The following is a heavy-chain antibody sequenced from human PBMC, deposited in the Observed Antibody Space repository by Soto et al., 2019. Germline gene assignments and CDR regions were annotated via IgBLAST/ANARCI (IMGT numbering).Heavy chain of an antibody. CDR1: GFTFSSFW. V-gene: IGHV3-7*01. J-gene: IGHJ4*02. D-gene: IGHD3-10*01. CDR3: ARDVSGKLGHDS. Sequence: EVQLVESGGGLVQPGGSLRLSCAASGFTFSSFWMSWVRRAPGKGLEWVANIKQDGSDKNYVGSVKGRFTISRDNAKNSLYLQMNSLRVEDTAVYYCARDVSGKLGHDSWGQGTLVIVSS. CDR2: IKQDGSDK.